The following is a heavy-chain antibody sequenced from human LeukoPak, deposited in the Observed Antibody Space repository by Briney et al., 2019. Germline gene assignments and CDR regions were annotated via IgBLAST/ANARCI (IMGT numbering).Heavy chain of an antibody. CDR1: GFTFDDYA. V-gene: IGHV3-9*01. CDR3: AREVTSRYYFDY. D-gene: IGHD3-10*01. Sequence: GGSLRLSCAASGFTFDDYAMHWVRQAPGKGLEWVSGISWNRGSIGYADSVKGRFTISRDNAKNSLYLQMNSLRAEDTAVYYCAREVTSRYYFDYWGQGTLVTVSS. J-gene: IGHJ4*02. CDR2: ISWNRGSI.